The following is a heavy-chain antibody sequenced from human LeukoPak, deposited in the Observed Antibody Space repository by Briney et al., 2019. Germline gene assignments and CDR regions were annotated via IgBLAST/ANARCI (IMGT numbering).Heavy chain of an antibody. J-gene: IGHJ4*02. Sequence: KPSETLSLTCTVSGGSTNTYYWTWIRQPAGRGLEWIGLIYTSGSTNYNPSLKSRVTMSVDTSKNQFSLKLSSVTAADTAVYYCARERSSGSSLDYWGQGTLVTVSS. CDR3: ARERSSGSSLDY. CDR1: GGSTNTYY. V-gene: IGHV4-4*07. CDR2: IYTSGST. D-gene: IGHD1-26*01.